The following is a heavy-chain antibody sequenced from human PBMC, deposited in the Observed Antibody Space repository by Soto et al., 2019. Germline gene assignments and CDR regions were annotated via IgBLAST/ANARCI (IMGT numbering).Heavy chain of an antibody. Sequence: EVQLLESGGGLVQPGGSLRLPCAASGFTFSSYAMSWARQAPGKGLEWVSAISGSGGSTYYADSVKGRFTISRDNSKNTLYLQMNSLRAEDTAVYYCAKSEQLVRGYGMDVWGQGTTVTVSS. CDR1: GFTFSSYA. D-gene: IGHD6-6*01. CDR2: ISGSGGST. CDR3: AKSEQLVRGYGMDV. V-gene: IGHV3-23*01. J-gene: IGHJ6*02.